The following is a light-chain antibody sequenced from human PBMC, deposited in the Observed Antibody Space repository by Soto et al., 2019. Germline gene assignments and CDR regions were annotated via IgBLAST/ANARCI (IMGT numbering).Light chain of an antibody. J-gene: IGLJ1*01. V-gene: IGLV2-14*01. CDR1: SSDVGSYNY. CDR2: DVS. Sequence: QSVLTQPASVSGSPGQSITISCTGTSSDVGSYNYVSWYQQHPGKAPKVMIYDVSNRPSGVSYRFSGSKSGNTASLTISGLQAEDEADYYCSSYTTSSTYVFGTGTKGPS. CDR3: SSYTTSSTYV.